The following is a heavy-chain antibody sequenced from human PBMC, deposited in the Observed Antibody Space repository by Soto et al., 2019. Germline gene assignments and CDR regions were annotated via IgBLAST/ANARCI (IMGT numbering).Heavy chain of an antibody. CDR3: TSQVAVAAPGGYYYYYGMDV. J-gene: IGHJ6*02. CDR1: GFTFSGST. V-gene: IGHV3-73*01. Sequence: EVQLVESGGGLVQPGGSLKLSCAASGFTFSGSTMHWVRQASGKGLEWVGRIRSKANSYATAYAASVKGSFTISRDDSKNTAYLQMNSLKTEDTAVYYCTSQVAVAAPGGYYYYYGMDVWGQGTTVTVSS. CDR2: IRSKANSYAT. D-gene: IGHD6-19*01.